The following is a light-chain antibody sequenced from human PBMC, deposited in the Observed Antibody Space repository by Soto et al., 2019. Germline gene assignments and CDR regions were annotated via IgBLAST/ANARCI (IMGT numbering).Light chain of an antibody. CDR2: WAS. J-gene: IGKJ1*01. V-gene: IGKV4-1*01. CDR1: QNVLYSSNNKNY. Sequence: DIVMTQSPDSLAVSLGERATINCKSSQNVLYSSNNKNYLAWYQQKPGQPPKLLIYWASTRESGVPDRISGSGSGTDFTLTISSLQAEDEATYYCQQYYYSPWTFGQGTKVEIK. CDR3: QQYYYSPWT.